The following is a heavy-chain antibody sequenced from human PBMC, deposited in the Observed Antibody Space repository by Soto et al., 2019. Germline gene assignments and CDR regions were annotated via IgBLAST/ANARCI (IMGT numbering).Heavy chain of an antibody. CDR3: AREVGRLSPGIAVADYFDY. CDR1: GGSFSGYY. D-gene: IGHD6-19*01. Sequence: SETLSLTCAVYGGSFSGYYWSWIRQPPGKGLEWIGEINHSGSTNYNPSLKSRVTISVDTSKNQFSLKLSSVTAADTAVYYCAREVGRLSPGIAVADYFDYWGQGTLVTVSS. CDR2: INHSGST. V-gene: IGHV4-34*01. J-gene: IGHJ4*02.